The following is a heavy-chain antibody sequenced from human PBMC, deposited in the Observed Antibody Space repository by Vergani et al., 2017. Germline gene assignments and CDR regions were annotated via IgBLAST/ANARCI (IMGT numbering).Heavy chain of an antibody. J-gene: IGHJ2*01. Sequence: QVQLQQWGAGLLKPSETLSLTCSVSGAYVGSGGYYWSWVRQRPGMGLDWIGYIYYSGTTYYNPSLESRLTISLDTSENHLSLKLSSVTAADTAVYYCARAGYSSSSLSIKWYFDLWGRGTLVTVSS. V-gene: IGHV4-31*03. CDR3: ARAGYSSSSLSIKWYFDL. CDR1: GAYVGSGGYY. CDR2: IYYSGTT. D-gene: IGHD6-6*01.